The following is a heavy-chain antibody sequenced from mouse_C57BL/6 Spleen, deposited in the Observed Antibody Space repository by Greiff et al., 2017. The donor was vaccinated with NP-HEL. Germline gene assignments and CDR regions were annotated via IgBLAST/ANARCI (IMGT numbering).Heavy chain of an antibody. V-gene: IGHV14-4*01. Sequence: VHVKQSGAELVRPGASVKLSCTASGFNIKDDYMHWVKQRPEQGLEWIGWIDPENGDTEYASKFQGKATITADTSSNTAYLQLSSLTSEDTAVYYCTTRGNPFAYWGQGTLVTVSA. CDR1: GFNIKDDY. CDR3: TTRGNPFAY. CDR2: IDPENGDT. J-gene: IGHJ3*01. D-gene: IGHD2-1*01.